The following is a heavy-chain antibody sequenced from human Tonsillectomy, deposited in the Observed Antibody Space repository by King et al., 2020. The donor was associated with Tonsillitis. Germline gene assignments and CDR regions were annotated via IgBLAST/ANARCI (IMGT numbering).Heavy chain of an antibody. D-gene: IGHD4-11*01. J-gene: IGHJ6*03. Sequence: QLVESGGGVVQPGRSLRLSCAAAGFTFSSYAMHWVRQAPGKGLELLAVISYDGSNKYYADSVKGRFTISRDNSKNTLYLQMNSLRAEDTAVYYCATYSDYGYYYYYMDVWGKGTTVTVSS. CDR1: GFTFSSYA. CDR2: ISYDGSNK. V-gene: IGHV3-30-3*01. CDR3: ATYSDYGYYYYYMDV.